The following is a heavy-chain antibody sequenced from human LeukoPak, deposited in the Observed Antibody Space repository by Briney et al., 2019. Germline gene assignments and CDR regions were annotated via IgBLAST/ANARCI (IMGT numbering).Heavy chain of an antibody. Sequence: GGSLRLSCAASGFSLSSYLMSWVRQAPGKGLEWVSAISGSGDDTYYADSVKGRFTISRDKSKNTLYLQMNSLRTEDTAVYYCTTGGPAVPTAIDGVDVWGQGTTVTVSS. D-gene: IGHD2-2*01. V-gene: IGHV3-23*01. CDR2: ISGSGDDT. CDR3: TTGGPAVPTAIDGVDV. J-gene: IGHJ6*02. CDR1: GFSLSSYL.